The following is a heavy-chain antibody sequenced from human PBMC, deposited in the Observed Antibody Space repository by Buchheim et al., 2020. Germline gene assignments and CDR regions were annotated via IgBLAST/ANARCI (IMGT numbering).Heavy chain of an antibody. D-gene: IGHD1-26*01. CDR1: GGSVSSGSYY. Sequence: QVQLQESGPGLVKPSETLSLTCTVSGGSVSSGSYYWSWIRQPPGKGLEWIGYIYYSGSTNYNPSLKSRVTISVDTSKNQFSLKLSSVTAADAAVYYCARGLAGYYEDYWGQGTLVTVSS. CDR2: IYYSGST. V-gene: IGHV4-61*01. J-gene: IGHJ4*02. CDR3: ARGLAGYYEDY.